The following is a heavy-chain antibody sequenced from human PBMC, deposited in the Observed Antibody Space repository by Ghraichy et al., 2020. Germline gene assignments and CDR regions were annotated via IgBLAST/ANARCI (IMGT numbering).Heavy chain of an antibody. CDR3: TTGGLIYCSGGGWNQFDY. Sequence: GGSLRLSCAGSGFTFSNAGMTWVRQAPGKGLEWVGRIKGKTDGGTTDYAAQVKGRFTISRDDSKNTLYVQMNSLKTEDTGVYYCTTGGLIYCSGGGWNQFDYWGQGPLVTVSS. CDR2: IKGKTDGGTT. V-gene: IGHV3-15*01. CDR1: GFTFSNAG. D-gene: IGHD2-15*01. J-gene: IGHJ4*02.